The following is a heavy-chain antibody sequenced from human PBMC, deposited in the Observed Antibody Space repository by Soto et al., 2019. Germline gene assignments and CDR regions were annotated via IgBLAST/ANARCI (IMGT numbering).Heavy chain of an antibody. Sequence: GGSLRLSCAASGFTFSSYSMNWVRQAPGKGLEWVSSISSSSSYIYYADSVKGRFTISRDNAKNSLYLQMNSLRAEDTAVYYCARDYYGSGSYNYYYYGMDVWGQGTTVTVSS. D-gene: IGHD3-10*01. CDR2: ISSSSSYI. V-gene: IGHV3-21*01. J-gene: IGHJ6*02. CDR3: ARDYYGSGSYNYYYYGMDV. CDR1: GFTFSSYS.